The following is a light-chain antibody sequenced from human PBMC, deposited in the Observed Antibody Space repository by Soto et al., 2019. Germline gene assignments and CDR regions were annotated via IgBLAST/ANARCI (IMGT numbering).Light chain of an antibody. CDR2: DAT. CDR3: QQYNGYSHS. CDR1: QSITRW. J-gene: IGKJ2*01. V-gene: IGKV1-5*01. Sequence: DIQMTQSPSTLSASLVDRVTITCRADQSITRWLAWFQQKPGKAPSLLIYDATNLQPGVPSRFSGSGSGTEFTLAISSLQPDDFATYYCQQYNGYSHSFGQGTKV.